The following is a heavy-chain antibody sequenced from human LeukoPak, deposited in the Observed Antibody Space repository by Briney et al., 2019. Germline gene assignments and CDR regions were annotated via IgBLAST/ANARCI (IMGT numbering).Heavy chain of an antibody. CDR1: GYSFTSYW. V-gene: IGHV5-51*01. Sequence: GESLKIPCKSSGYSFTSYWIGWVRQMPGKGLEWMGIIDPGDSDTKYSPSFQGQDTISADKSISTAYLQWSRLKASDTAMYYCARGSLASSGGTFFDYWGQGTLVTVSS. CDR2: IDPGDSDT. CDR3: ARGSLASSGGTFFDY. D-gene: IGHD2-15*01. J-gene: IGHJ4*02.